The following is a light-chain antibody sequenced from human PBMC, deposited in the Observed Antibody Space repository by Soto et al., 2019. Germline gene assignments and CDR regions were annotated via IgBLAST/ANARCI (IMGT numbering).Light chain of an antibody. Sequence: DIQMTQSPTSLSASVGDRVTITCRASQGIRHLVAWYQQTPGKAPKLLIYAASTLQSGVPSRFSGSGSGPDFNLPSDSLQREVVATEYCQKYSSVPVFGPGTKVEIK. V-gene: IGKV1-27*01. CDR1: QGIRHL. CDR2: AAS. J-gene: IGKJ3*01. CDR3: QKYSSVPV.